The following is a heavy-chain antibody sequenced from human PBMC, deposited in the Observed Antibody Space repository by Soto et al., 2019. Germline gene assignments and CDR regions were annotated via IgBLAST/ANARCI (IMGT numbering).Heavy chain of an antibody. J-gene: IGHJ4*02. CDR2: IFTSGST. CDR1: GGSFSGYY. D-gene: IGHD5-18*01. V-gene: IGHV4-34*09. CDR3: ARVGARGYSYGYADY. Sequence: ASETLSLTCAVYGGSFSGYYWSWIRQPPGKGLKWTGYIFTSGSTSYNPSLKSRVTISLDTSKNHFPLKLRSVTAADTAVYYCARVGARGYSYGYADYWGQGTLVTVSS.